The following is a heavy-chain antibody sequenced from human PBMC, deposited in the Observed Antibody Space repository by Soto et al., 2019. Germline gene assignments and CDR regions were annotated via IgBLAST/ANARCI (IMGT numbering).Heavy chain of an antibody. CDR2: IYYSGST. D-gene: IGHD1-7*01. CDR1: GGSISSYY. CDR3: ARGNWKYGLVLYDY. J-gene: IGHJ4*02. V-gene: IGHV4-59*01. Sequence: SETLSLTCTVSGGSISSYYWSWIRQPPGKGLEWIGYIYYSGSTNYNPSLKSRVTISVDTSKNQFSLKLSSVTAADTAVYYCARGNWKYGLVLYDYWGQGTLVTVSS.